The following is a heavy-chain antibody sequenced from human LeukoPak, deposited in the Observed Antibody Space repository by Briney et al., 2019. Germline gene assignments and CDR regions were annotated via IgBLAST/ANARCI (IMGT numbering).Heavy chain of an antibody. CDR1: DASITSNY. CDR3: ARWGDGTGYKAFDI. Sequence: SETLSLTCSVSDASITSNYWGWIRQTPGKTLEWIAYIHHSGTSNYNPSLRSRATISINTSQNKFSLNLYSVTAADRAVYHCARWGDGTGYKAFDIWGQGTMVTVSP. V-gene: IGHV4-59*01. CDR2: IHHSGTS. D-gene: IGHD3-9*01. J-gene: IGHJ3*02.